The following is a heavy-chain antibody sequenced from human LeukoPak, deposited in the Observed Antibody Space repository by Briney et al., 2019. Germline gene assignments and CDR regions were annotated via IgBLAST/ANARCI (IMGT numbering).Heavy chain of an antibody. CDR2: ISYNGYT. D-gene: IGHD3-10*01. J-gene: IGHJ4*02. CDR3: ARHLDYYGSGSYEF. V-gene: IGHV4-59*08. CDR1: GGSISTYY. Sequence: PSETLSLTCAVSGGSISTYYWSWIRQSPGKGLEWIGYISYNGYTNYNPSLNSRVTMSVDTSKSQFSLRLSSVTASDTAVYYCARHLDYYGSGSYEFWGQGTPVTVSS.